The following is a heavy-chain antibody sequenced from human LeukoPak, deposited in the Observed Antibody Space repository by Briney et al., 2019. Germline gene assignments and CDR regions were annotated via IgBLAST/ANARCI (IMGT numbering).Heavy chain of an antibody. J-gene: IGHJ3*01. D-gene: IGHD2-21*01. V-gene: IGHV4-59*01. Sequence: PSETLSLTCTVSGGSISSYHWSWIRQPPGKGLEWIGYIYYSGSTNYNPSLKSRVTISVDTPKNQFSLKLSSVTAADTAVYYCARDSQVVDAFDCWGQGTKVTVSA. CDR1: GGSISSYH. CDR2: IYYSGST. CDR3: ARDSQVVDAFDC.